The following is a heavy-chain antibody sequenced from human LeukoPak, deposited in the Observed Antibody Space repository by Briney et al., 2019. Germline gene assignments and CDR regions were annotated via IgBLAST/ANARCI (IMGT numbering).Heavy chain of an antibody. CDR2: ISGRGIAT. CDR1: GFAFSSYS. V-gene: IGHV3-23*01. J-gene: IGHJ4*02. D-gene: IGHD3-3*01. Sequence: PGGSLRLSCAASGFAFSSYSMNWVRQAPGKGLEWVSAISGRGIATYYADSVKGRFTISRDNSKNTLYLQMNSLRAEDTAVYYCAKSFDFWSGHSPTLTPFDSWGQGTLVSVSS. CDR3: AKSFDFWSGHSPTLTPFDS.